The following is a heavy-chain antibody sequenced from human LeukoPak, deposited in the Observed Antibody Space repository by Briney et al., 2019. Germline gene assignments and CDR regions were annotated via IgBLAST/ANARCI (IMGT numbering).Heavy chain of an antibody. J-gene: IGHJ6*03. V-gene: IGHV3-11*01. CDR3: ARDVAGGEYSSSMYNYYYYYYMDV. D-gene: IGHD6-6*01. Sequence: GGSLRLSCAASGFTFSDYYMSWIRQAPGKGLEWVSYISSSGGTIYYADSVKGRFTISRDNAKNSLYLQMNSLRAEDTAVYYCARDVAGGEYSSSMYNYYYYYYMDVWGKGTTVTVSS. CDR1: GFTFSDYY. CDR2: ISSSGGTI.